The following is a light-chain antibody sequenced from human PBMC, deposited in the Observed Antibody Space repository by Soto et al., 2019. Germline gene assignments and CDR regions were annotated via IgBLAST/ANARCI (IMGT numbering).Light chain of an antibody. Sequence: QSVLTQSPSASGTPGQRVTISCSGSASTIGRNYVYWYQQLPGTAPKLLIYRNSQRPSGVPDRFSGSKSGTSASLAIGGLRSEDEADYYCAAWDDNLSGLYVFGAGTKLTVL. CDR2: RNS. CDR3: AAWDDNLSGLYV. V-gene: IGLV1-47*01. CDR1: ASTIGRNY. J-gene: IGLJ1*01.